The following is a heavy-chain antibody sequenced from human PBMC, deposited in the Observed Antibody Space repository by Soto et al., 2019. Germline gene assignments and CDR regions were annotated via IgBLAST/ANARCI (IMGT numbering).Heavy chain of an antibody. CDR3: ARDGGGNIFDY. J-gene: IGHJ4*02. D-gene: IGHD2-15*01. CDR1: GGSISSYY. Sequence: SETLSLTCTVSGGSISSYYWSWIRQPPGKGLEWIGYIYYSGSTNYNPSLKSRVTISVDTSKNQFSLKLSSVTAADTAVYYCARDGGGNIFDYWGQGTLVTVSS. V-gene: IGHV4-59*01. CDR2: IYYSGST.